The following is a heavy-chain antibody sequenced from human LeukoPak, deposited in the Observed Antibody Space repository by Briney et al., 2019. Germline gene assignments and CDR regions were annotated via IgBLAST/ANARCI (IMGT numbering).Heavy chain of an antibody. V-gene: IGHV3-53*01. CDR1: GFNVSSNY. CDR3: ARVSRGPHPYYYDSSDYMDY. CDR2: IYSGGST. J-gene: IGHJ4*02. Sequence: PGGSLRLSCAASGFNVSSNYISWIRQAPGKGLEWVALIYSGGSTYYADSVKGRFTISRDNSKNTLYLQMNSLRAEDTAVYYCARVSRGPHPYYYDSSDYMDYWGQGTLVTVSS. D-gene: IGHD3-22*01.